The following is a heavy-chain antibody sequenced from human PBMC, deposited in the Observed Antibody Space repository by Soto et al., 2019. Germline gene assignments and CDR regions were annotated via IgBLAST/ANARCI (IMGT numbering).Heavy chain of an antibody. V-gene: IGHV1-2*02. CDR2: INPNSGGT. CDR3: ARGDFDSSANYYAGWFDP. D-gene: IGHD3-22*01. CDR1: GYTFTAYY. Sequence: GASVKVSCKASGYTFTAYYMHWLRQAPGQGLEWMGWINPNSGGTKYAQKFQGRVTMTNDTSISTAHMELSRLGSDDTAVYYCARGDFDSSANYYAGWFDPWGQGTRVTVSS. J-gene: IGHJ5*02.